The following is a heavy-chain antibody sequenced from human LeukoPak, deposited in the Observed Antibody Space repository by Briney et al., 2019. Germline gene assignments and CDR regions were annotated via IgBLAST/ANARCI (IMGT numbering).Heavy chain of an antibody. D-gene: IGHD3-22*01. V-gene: IGHV1-8*02. J-gene: IGHJ5*02. CDR3: ARGLAYYYDSSGYR. CDR2: MNPNSGNT. Sequence: ASVKVSCKASGYTFTSYGISWVRQAPGQGLEWMGWMNPNSGNTGYAQKFQGRVTMTRNTSISTAYMELSSLRSEDTAVYYCARGLAYYYDSSGYRWGQGTLVTVSS. CDR1: GYTFTSYG.